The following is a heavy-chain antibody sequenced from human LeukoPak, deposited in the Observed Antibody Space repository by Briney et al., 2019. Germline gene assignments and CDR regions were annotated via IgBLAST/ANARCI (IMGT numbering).Heavy chain of an antibody. V-gene: IGHV3-30*04. CDR3: AKAPGGYDILTGYYGGWGAFDI. Sequence: GGSLRLSCAASGFTFTSYAMHWVRQAPGKGLEWVAAISYDGSTEYYADSVKGRFTISRDNSKNTLYLQMNSLRAEDTAVYYCAKAPGGYDILTGYYGGWGAFDIWGQGTMVTVSS. CDR2: ISYDGSTE. J-gene: IGHJ3*02. CDR1: GFTFTSYA. D-gene: IGHD3-9*01.